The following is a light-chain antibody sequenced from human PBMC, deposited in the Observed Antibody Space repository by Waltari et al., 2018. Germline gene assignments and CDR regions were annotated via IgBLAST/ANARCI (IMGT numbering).Light chain of an antibody. CDR3: CSYAGSYTWV. CDR1: SSDVGGYNY. CDR2: DVS. V-gene: IGLV2-11*01. J-gene: IGLJ3*02. Sequence: QSALTQPRSVSGSPGQSVTISCTGTSSDVGGYNYVSWYQQHPGKAPKLMIYDVSKRPSGFPVRFSGSKPGNPASLTISVLQAEDEADYYCCSYAGSYTWVFGGGTKLTVL.